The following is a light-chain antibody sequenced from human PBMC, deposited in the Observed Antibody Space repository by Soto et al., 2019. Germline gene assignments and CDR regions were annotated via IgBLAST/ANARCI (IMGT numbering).Light chain of an antibody. CDR2: GVS. CDR3: QQYGSSPGT. V-gene: IGKV3-15*01. Sequence: EIVMTQSPVTLSVSPGERATLSCRASQSVSGNLAWYQQKPGQAPRLLIYGVSARATGIPARFSGSGFGTEFTLTISSLQSEDFALYYCQQYGSSPGTFGQGTRLEIK. J-gene: IGKJ5*01. CDR1: QSVSGN.